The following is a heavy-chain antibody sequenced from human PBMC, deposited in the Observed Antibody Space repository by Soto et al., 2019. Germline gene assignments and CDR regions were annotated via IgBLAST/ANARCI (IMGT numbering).Heavy chain of an antibody. CDR1: GFTFSSDG. Sequence: GGSLILSCAASGFTFSSDGMHWVRQAPGKGLEWVAVIWYDGSNKYYADSVKGRFTISRDNSKNTLYLQMNSLRTEDTAVYYCARDLVVTDTDYYYGMDVWGQGTTVTVSS. J-gene: IGHJ6*02. V-gene: IGHV3-33*08. D-gene: IGHD2-21*02. CDR3: ARDLVVTDTDYYYGMDV. CDR2: IWYDGSNK.